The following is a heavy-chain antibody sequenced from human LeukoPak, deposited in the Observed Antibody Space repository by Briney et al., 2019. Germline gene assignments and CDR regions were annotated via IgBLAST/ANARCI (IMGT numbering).Heavy chain of an antibody. Sequence: PSETLSLTCTVSGGSISSYYWSWIRQPPGKGLEWIGFIYDSGSTNYNPSLKSRVTISVDTSKNQFSLKLRSVTAADTAVYYCARAVGTSRNFFDYWGQGTLVTVSS. V-gene: IGHV4-59*01. CDR1: GGSISSYY. D-gene: IGHD4-23*01. CDR2: IYDSGST. J-gene: IGHJ4*02. CDR3: ARAVGTSRNFFDY.